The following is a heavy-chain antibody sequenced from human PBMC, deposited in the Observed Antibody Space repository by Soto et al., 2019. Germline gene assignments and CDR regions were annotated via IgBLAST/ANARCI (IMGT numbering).Heavy chain of an antibody. CDR3: ARDSSGWYFDY. J-gene: IGHJ4*02. V-gene: IGHV3-7*03. CDR2: IKQDGSEK. CDR1: GFTFSSYW. Sequence: QAGGSLRLSCAASGFTFSSYWMSWVRQAPGKGLEWVANIKQDGSEKYYVDSVKGRFTISRDNAKDSLYLQMNSLRAEDTAVYYCARDSSGWYFDYWGQGTLVTVSS. D-gene: IGHD6-19*01.